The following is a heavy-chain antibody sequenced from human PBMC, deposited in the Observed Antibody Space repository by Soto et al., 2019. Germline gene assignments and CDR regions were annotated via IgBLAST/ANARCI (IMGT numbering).Heavy chain of an antibody. CDR2: IYYSGST. CDR3: AREGRYYDILTGYHRTNWFDP. CDR1: GGSISSYY. V-gene: IGHV4-59*01. D-gene: IGHD3-9*01. Sequence: PSETLSLTCTVSGGSISSYYWSWIRQPPGKGLEWIGYIYYSGSTNYNPSLKSRVTISVDASKNQFSLKRSSVTAADTAVYYCAREGRYYDILTGYHRTNWFDPWGHVTLVTVSS. J-gene: IGHJ5*02.